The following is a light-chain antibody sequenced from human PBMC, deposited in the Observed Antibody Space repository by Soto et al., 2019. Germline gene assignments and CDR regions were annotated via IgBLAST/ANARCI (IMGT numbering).Light chain of an antibody. CDR3: QQYHSYPVT. V-gene: IGKV1-5*03. J-gene: IGKJ4*01. CDR1: QSISNW. Sequence: DIQMTQSPSTLSASVGDRVTITCRASQSISNWPAWYQQKPGKAPKLLIYMASTLESGVPSRFSGSGSGTEFTLTISSLQPDDFATYFCQQYHSYPVTFGGGTKVEIK. CDR2: MAS.